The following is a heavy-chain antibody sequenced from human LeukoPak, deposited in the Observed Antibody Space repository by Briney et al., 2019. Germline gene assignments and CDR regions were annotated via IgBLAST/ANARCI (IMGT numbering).Heavy chain of an antibody. D-gene: IGHD2-2*01. V-gene: IGHV4-38-2*02. Sequence: SETLSLTCTVSGYSISSGYYWGWIRQPPGKGLEWIGSIYHSGSTYYNPSLKSRVTISVDTSKNQFSLKLSSVTAADTAVYYCARGRYCSSTSCYPEYYYYYYMDVWGKGTTVTVSS. CDR2: IYHSGST. CDR3: ARGRYCSSTSCYPEYYYYYYMDV. CDR1: GYSISSGYY. J-gene: IGHJ6*03.